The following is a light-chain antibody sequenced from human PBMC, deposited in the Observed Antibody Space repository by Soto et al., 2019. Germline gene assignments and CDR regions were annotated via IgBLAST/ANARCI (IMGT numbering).Light chain of an antibody. CDR2: DAS. Sequence: EIVLTQSPATLSLSPGEGATLSCRASQSVGSYLAWYQQKPGQAPGLLIYDASTRATGIPARFSGSGSGTDFTLTISSLEPEDFAIYYCQQRSDWITFGQGTRLEIE. V-gene: IGKV3-11*01. CDR1: QSVGSY. J-gene: IGKJ5*01. CDR3: QQRSDWIT.